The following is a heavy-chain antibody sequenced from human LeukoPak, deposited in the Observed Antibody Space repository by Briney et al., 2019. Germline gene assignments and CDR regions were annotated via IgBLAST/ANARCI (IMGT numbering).Heavy chain of an antibody. Sequence: GASVKVSCKASGGTFSSYAISWVRQAPGQGLEWMGGIIPIFGTANYAQKFQGRVTITADESTSTAYMELSSLRSEDTAVYYCASYYGSGSYHRGYYYGMDVWGKGTTVTVSS. D-gene: IGHD3-10*01. CDR1: GGTFSSYA. CDR2: IIPIFGTA. J-gene: IGHJ6*04. CDR3: ASYYGSGSYHRGYYYGMDV. V-gene: IGHV1-69*01.